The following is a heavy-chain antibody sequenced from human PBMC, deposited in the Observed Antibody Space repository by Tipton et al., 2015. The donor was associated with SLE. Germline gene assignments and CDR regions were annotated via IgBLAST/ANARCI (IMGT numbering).Heavy chain of an antibody. D-gene: IGHD1-26*01. J-gene: IGHJ4*02. V-gene: IGHV4-59*07. CDR1: GGSISNYY. CDR3: ARWVVGALGGFDY. Sequence: TLSLTCTVSGGSISNYYWSWIRQPPGKGLEWIGYIYYSGSTNYNPSLKSRVTISVDTSKNQFSLKLSSVTAADTAVYYCARWVVGALGGFDYWGQGTLVTVSS. CDR2: IYYSGST.